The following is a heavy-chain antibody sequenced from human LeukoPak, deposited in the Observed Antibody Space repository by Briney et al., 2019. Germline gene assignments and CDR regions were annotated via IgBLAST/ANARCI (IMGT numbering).Heavy chain of an antibody. CDR1: GYTFTGYY. CDR2: INPNSGGT. CDR3: AQTDIVVVPAATYAFDI. Sequence: GASVKVSCKASGYTFTGYYMHWVRQAPGQGLEWMGWINPNSGGTNYAQKFQGRVTMTRDTSISTAYMELSRLGSDDTAVYYCAQTDIVVVPAATYAFDIWGQGTMVTVSS. D-gene: IGHD2-2*01. J-gene: IGHJ3*02. V-gene: IGHV1-2*02.